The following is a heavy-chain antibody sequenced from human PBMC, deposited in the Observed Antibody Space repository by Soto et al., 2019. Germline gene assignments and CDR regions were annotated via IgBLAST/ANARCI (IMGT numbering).Heavy chain of an antibody. D-gene: IGHD1-20*01. J-gene: IGHJ4*02. V-gene: IGHV4-39*01. CDR3: AGGLTGTGGSFDY. CDR2: IYYSGST. Sequence: SETLSLTCTVSGGSISSSSYYWGWIRQPPGKGLEWIGSIYYSGSTYYNPSLKSRVTISVDTSKNQFSLKLSSVTAAGPGVYYWAGGLTGTGGSFDYWGQGTLVTVSS. CDR1: GGSISSSSYY.